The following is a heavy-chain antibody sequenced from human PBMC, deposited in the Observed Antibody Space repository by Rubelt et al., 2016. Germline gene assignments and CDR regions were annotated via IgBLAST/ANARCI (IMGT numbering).Heavy chain of an antibody. D-gene: IGHD7-27*01. CDR2: IWYDGSNK. CDR3: ARVTGVYFDY. J-gene: IGHJ4*02. Sequence: QVQLVESGGGVVQPGRSLRLSCAASGFTFSNYGMHWVRQAPGKGLEWVAVIWYDGSNKYYADSVKGRFTISRDNAKNSLYLQMNSLRAEDTAVYYCARVTGVYFDYWGLGTLVTVSS. V-gene: IGHV3-33*03. CDR1: GFTFSNYG.